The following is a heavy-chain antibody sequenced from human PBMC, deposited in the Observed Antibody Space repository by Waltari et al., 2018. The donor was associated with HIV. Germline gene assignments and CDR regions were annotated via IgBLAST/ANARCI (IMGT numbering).Heavy chain of an antibody. Sequence: QLVGSGGGWVEPGGPLRLPWAALGSLFSTHWLVWVGQAPGKGLGWVANIKHDGSNKYCVDSEKGRFTISRDNAKNSLYLQMTLMGAEDTVVYCCARDYDWSRGEYFDLWGRGALVA. CDR2: IKHDGSNK. CDR3: ARDYDWSRGEYFDL. CDR1: GSLFSTHW. J-gene: IGHJ2*01. D-gene: IGHD1-20*01. V-gene: IGHV3-7*01.